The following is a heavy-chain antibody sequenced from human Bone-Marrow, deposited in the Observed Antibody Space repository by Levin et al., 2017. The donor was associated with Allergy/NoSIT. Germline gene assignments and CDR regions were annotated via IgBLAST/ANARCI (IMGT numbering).Heavy chain of an antibody. CDR1: GFTFSSYA. CDR2: ISYDGSNK. D-gene: IGHD1-1*01. V-gene: IGHV3-30-3*01. CDR3: ARDSVQGNWFDP. J-gene: IGHJ5*02. Sequence: GGSLRLSCAASGFTFSSYAMHWVRQAPGKGLEWVAVISYDGSNKYYADSVKGRFTISRDNSKNTLYLQMNSLRAEDTAVYYCARDSVQGNWFDPWGQGTLVTVSS.